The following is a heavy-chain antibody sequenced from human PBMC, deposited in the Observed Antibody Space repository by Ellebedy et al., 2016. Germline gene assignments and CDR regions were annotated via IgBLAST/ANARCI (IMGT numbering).Heavy chain of an antibody. CDR3: ARVRSPDYSTNYDLDV. J-gene: IGHJ6*02. Sequence: GESLKISXKASGVSLSIYAMDWVRQAPGKGLEWVAAISNDGNDENYGASVKGRFSISRDNSKNRVYLQMSSLRVEDTAVYSCARVRSPDYSTNYDLDVWGQGTTVTVSS. CDR1: GVSLSIYA. CDR2: ISNDGNDE. V-gene: IGHV3-30*04. D-gene: IGHD3-22*01.